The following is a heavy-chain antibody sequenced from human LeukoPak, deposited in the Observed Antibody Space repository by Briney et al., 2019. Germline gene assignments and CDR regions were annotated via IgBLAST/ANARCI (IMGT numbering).Heavy chain of an antibody. V-gene: IGHV3-23*01. D-gene: IGHD1-26*01. J-gene: IGHJ4*02. CDR1: GFTFNNYA. Sequence: GGSLRLSCVASGFTFNNYAMTWIRQAPGKGLEWVSAISGSGYSTYYADSVKGRFTISRDNSKNTLYLQMNSLRAEDTALYFCAQWSRYFDYWGQGTLVTVSS. CDR3: AQWSRYFDY. CDR2: ISGSGYST.